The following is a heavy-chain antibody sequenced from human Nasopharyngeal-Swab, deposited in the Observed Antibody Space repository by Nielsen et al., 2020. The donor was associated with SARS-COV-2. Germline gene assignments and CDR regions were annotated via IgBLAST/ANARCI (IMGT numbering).Heavy chain of an antibody. J-gene: IGHJ3*02. CDR2: ISSSGSTI. V-gene: IGHV3-48*03. CDR1: GFTFSSYE. CDR3: ARDLRPYYYDSSGFDAFDI. Sequence: GESLKISCAASGFTFSSYEMNWVRQAPGKGLEWVSYISSSGSTIYYADSVKGRFTISRDNSKNTLYLQMNSLRAEDTAVYYCARDLRPYYYDSSGFDAFDIWGQGTMVTVSS. D-gene: IGHD3-22*01.